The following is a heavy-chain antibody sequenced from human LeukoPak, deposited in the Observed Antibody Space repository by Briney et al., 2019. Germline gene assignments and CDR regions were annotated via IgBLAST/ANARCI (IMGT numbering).Heavy chain of an antibody. CDR3: ARRGYASSWSFDY. V-gene: IGHV4-59*08. CDR1: GGSVSNYY. J-gene: IGHJ4*02. Sequence: SETLSLTCTVSGGSVSNYYWSWIRQPPGKGLEWIGYIYYSGSTKYNPSLKSRVTISVDTSKNQFSLKLSSVTAADTAVYYCARRGYASSWSFDYWGQGTLVTVSS. D-gene: IGHD6-13*01. CDR2: IYYSGST.